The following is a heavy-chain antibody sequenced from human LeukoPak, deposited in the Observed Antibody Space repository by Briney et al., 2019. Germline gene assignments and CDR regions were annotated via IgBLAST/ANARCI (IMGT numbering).Heavy chain of an antibody. D-gene: IGHD2-21*01. CDR1: GFTFDDYG. CDR2: IKQDGSEK. Sequence: GGSLRLSCAASGFTFDDYGMSWVRQAPGKGLEWVANIKQDGSEKYYVDSVKGRFTISRDNAKNSLYLQMNSLRAEDTAVYYCATFPPYYYYYYYMDVWGKGTTVTVSS. CDR3: ATFPPYYYYYYYMDV. V-gene: IGHV3-7*01. J-gene: IGHJ6*03.